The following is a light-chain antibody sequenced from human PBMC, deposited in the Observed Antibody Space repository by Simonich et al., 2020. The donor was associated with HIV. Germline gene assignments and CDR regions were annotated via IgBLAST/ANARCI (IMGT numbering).Light chain of an antibody. V-gene: IGLV1-44*01. Sequence: QYLLTQPPSASRTPGQRVTLTCSGSSSNIGSYTVNWYQQRPGTAPKLLIYRNNQRPSGVPDRFSGSKSGTSASLAISGPQSEAEAEYYCAAWYDSLNGPVVGGGTKLTVL. CDR2: RNN. J-gene: IGLJ2*01. CDR3: AAWYDSLNGPV. CDR1: SSNIGSYT.